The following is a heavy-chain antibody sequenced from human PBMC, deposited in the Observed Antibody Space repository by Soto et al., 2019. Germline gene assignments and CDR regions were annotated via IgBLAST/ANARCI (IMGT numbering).Heavy chain of an antibody. CDR3: VRGGSTGWHFDS. CDR1: GFTLSSYW. J-gene: IGHJ4*02. D-gene: IGHD6-19*01. CDR2: TRQDGGQS. V-gene: IGHV3-7*01. Sequence: PGGSLRLSCEASGFTLSSYWMSWIRQAPGKGLEWVANTRQDGGQSYLVDSVQGRFTISRDNAKNSVYLQMNSLRAEDTAVYYRVRGGSTGWHFDSWGQGTLVTVS.